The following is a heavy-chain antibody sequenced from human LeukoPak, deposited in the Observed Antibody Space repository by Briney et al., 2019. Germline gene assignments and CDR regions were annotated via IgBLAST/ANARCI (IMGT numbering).Heavy chain of an antibody. Sequence: GGSLTLSCAASGFSVSIKYMNWVRQAPGKGLEWVSIIYSGAVTYYADSVKGRFTISRDTSTNTLFLHMNNVKVEDTAVYYCARVGDHYHWYLDLWGRGTRVSVSS. CDR1: GFSVSIKY. D-gene: IGHD3-10*01. J-gene: IGHJ2*01. CDR2: IYSGAVT. V-gene: IGHV3-53*01. CDR3: ARVGDHYHWYLDL.